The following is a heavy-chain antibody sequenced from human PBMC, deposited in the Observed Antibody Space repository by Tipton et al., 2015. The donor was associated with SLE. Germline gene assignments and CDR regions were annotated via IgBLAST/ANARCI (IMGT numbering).Heavy chain of an antibody. CDR1: GFIFSNYA. D-gene: IGHD3-10*01. V-gene: IGHV3-33*01. Sequence: SLRLSCEASGFIFSNYAMHWVRQAPGKGLEWVAILWSDGSNRYHADSVKGRFSISRDKSKNTLFLHMNSLRVEDTAVYYCARGGSNFQHWGQGTLVTVSS. CDR2: LWSDGSNR. J-gene: IGHJ1*01. CDR3: ARGGSNFQH.